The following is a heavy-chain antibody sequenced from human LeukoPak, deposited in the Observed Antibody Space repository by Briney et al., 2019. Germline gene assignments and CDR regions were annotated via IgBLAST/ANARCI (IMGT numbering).Heavy chain of an antibody. D-gene: IGHD3-9*01. CDR2: INPNSGGT. J-gene: IGHJ4*02. CDR3: ARGGYYDIWTGYYLGY. Sequence: ASVTVSCKASGYTFTGYYMHWVRQAPGQGLEGMGWINPNSGGTNYAQKFQGRVTMTRGTSSSTAYMELSMLRSDDTAVYYCARGGYYDIWTGYYLGYWGQGTLVTVSS. CDR1: GYTFTGYY. V-gene: IGHV1-2*02.